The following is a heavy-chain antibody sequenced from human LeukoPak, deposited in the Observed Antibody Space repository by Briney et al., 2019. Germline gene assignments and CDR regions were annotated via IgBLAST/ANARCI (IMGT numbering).Heavy chain of an antibody. CDR1: GFTFDDYA. CDR2: ISWNSGSI. D-gene: IGHD6-6*01. CDR3: ASTSIAAYYYFDY. V-gene: IGHV3-9*01. J-gene: IGHJ4*02. Sequence: GRSLRLSCAASGFTFDDYAMHWVRQAPGKGLEWVSGISWNSGSIVYADSVKGRFTISRDNAKNSLYLQMNSLRAEDTAVYYCASTSIAAYYYFDYWGQGTLVTVSS.